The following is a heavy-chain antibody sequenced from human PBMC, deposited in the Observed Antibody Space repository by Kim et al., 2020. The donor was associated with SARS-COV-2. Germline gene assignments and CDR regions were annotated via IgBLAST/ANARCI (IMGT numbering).Heavy chain of an antibody. V-gene: IGHV3-23*01. D-gene: IGHD6-6*01. CDR1: GLTFSSSV. J-gene: IGHJ6*02. Sequence: GGSLRLSCAASGLTFSSSVMSWVRQAPGKGLEWVSAISGSGGATYYADSVKGRFIISRDNSKNTLYLQMNSLRVEDTAIYYCATDSEYGLDVWGQGTTVT. CDR2: ISGSGGAT. CDR3: ATDSEYGLDV.